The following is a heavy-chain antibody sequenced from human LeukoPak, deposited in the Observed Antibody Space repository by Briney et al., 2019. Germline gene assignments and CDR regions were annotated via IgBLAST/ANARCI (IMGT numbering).Heavy chain of an antibody. Sequence: GGSLRLSCAASGFTFSSYTMHWVRQAPGKGLEWVALVSYGGTKINYADSVKGRFTMSRDISKNTLYLQMNSLKPEDTAVYYCARDRVQIWSYVGTFDSWGQGTLVTVSS. J-gene: IGHJ4*02. CDR3: ARDRVQIWSYVGTFDS. D-gene: IGHD5-18*01. CDR2: VSYGGTKI. CDR1: GFTFSSYT. V-gene: IGHV3-30-3*01.